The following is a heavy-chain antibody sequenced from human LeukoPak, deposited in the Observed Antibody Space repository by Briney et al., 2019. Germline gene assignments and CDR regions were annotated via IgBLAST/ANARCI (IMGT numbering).Heavy chain of an antibody. J-gene: IGHJ4*02. CDR3: ARASDDILTGYFDY. CDR2: ISAYNGNT. CDR1: GYTFTSYG. D-gene: IGHD3-9*01. Sequence: ASVKVSCKASGYTFTSYGISWVRRAPGQGLEWMGWISAYNGNTNYAQKLQGRVTMTTDTSTSTAYMELRSLRSDDTAVYYCARASDDILTGYFDYWGQGTLVTVSS. V-gene: IGHV1-18*01.